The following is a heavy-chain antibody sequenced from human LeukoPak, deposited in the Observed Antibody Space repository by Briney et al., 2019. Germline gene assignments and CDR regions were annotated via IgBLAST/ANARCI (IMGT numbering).Heavy chain of an antibody. D-gene: IGHD2-15*01. Sequence: SETLSLTCTVSGGSISSYYWSWIRQPPGKGLEWIGYIYYSGSTNYNPSLKSRVTISVDTSKNQFSLKLSSVTAADTAVYYCARESRDCSGGSCYSTGLAYWGQGTLVTVSS. V-gene: IGHV4-59*12. CDR3: ARESRDCSGGSCYSTGLAY. CDR1: GGSISSYY. CDR2: IYYSGST. J-gene: IGHJ4*02.